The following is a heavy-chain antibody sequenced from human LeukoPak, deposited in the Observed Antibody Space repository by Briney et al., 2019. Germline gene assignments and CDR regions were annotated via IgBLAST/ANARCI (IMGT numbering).Heavy chain of an antibody. CDR1: GGSISSGGYY. V-gene: IGHV4-31*03. CDR3: ARDYSSSSLGWFDP. J-gene: IGHJ5*02. D-gene: IGHD6-6*01. CDR2: IYHSGST. Sequence: SQTLSLTCTVSGGSISSGGYYWSWIRQHPGKGLEWVGYIYHSGSTYYNPSLKSRVTISVDTSKNQFSLKLSSVTAADTAVYYCARDYSSSSLGWFDPWGQGTLVTVSS.